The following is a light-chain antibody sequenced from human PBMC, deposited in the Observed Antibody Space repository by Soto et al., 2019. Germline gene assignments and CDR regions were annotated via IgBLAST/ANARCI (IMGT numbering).Light chain of an antibody. CDR1: SSNIGSNT. J-gene: IGLJ2*01. Sequence: QPVLTQPPSASGTPGQRVTISCSGSSSNIGSNTVNWYQQLPGTAPKLLIYSNNQRPSGVPDRFSGSKSGTSASLAISGLQPEDEADYYCAAWDDSLNGVVFGGGTKLTVL. CDR2: SNN. V-gene: IGLV1-44*01. CDR3: AAWDDSLNGVV.